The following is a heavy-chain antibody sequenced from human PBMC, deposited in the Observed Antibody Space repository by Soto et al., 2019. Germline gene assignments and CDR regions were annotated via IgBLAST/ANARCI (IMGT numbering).Heavy chain of an antibody. CDR2: IAKDGSDI. V-gene: IGHV3-30*18. D-gene: IGHD3-22*01. J-gene: IGHJ4*02. CDR3: VKAGYYDISGYYYCFHY. Sequence: QVQMVESGGGVVQPGGSLRLSCATSGFAFSSCGMHWVLQAPGKGLEWVAAIAKDGSDIRYVESVKCQFTISRDNSRNTLYLQMNSARTEDTAVYYCVKAGYYDISGYYYCFHYWGQGTVVTVSS. CDR1: GFAFSSCG.